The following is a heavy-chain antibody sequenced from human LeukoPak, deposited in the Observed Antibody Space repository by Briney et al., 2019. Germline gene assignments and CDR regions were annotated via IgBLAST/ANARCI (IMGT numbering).Heavy chain of an antibody. Sequence: SETLTLTCTVSGGSISSSSYYWGWIPQPPGKGLEWIRIIYYSGSTYLNTSLKSRVNISVDKSKNQFSLKLSYVTGAEQAVYYCARVTSGYSYGFLDYWGEGTLVTVSS. CDR1: GGSISSSSYY. CDR3: ARVTSGYSYGFLDY. D-gene: IGHD5-18*01. J-gene: IGHJ4*02. V-gene: IGHV4-39*07. CDR2: IYYSGST.